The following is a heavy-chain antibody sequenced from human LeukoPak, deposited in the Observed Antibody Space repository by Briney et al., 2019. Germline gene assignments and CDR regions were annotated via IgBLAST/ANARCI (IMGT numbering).Heavy chain of an antibody. CDR3: ARGHSSGRDYYFDT. Sequence: ASVKVSCKTSGYTFATYSTNWVRQAPGQGLEWMGWISGYSGSTNYAQKLQGRVTMTTDTSTTTAYVELRSLKSDDTAVYYCARGHSSGRDYYFDTWGQGTLVTVSS. D-gene: IGHD6-19*01. CDR1: GYTFATYS. V-gene: IGHV1-18*01. CDR2: ISGYSGST. J-gene: IGHJ4*02.